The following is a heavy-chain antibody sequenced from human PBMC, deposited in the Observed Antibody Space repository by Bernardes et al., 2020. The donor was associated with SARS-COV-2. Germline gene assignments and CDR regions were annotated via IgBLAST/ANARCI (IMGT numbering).Heavy chain of an antibody. CDR3: ARGRTARWGNYNLDV. CDR2: INPTNGGT. Sequence: SVKLFCNASGYTFSDSYIHWVRQSPGPGLAWMGWINPTNGGTNYAANFQGRLFMTTDASISTANMELRRLTSDDSAIYYCARGRTARWGNYNLDVWGQGTTVTVSS. CDR1: GYTFSDSY. D-gene: IGHD1-7*01. V-gene: IGHV1-2*02. J-gene: IGHJ6*02.